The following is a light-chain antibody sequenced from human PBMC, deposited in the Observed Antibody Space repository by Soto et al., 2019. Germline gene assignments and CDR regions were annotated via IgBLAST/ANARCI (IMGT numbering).Light chain of an antibody. V-gene: IGKV3-11*01. CDR2: DAS. Sequence: EIVLTQSPATLSLSPGERATLSCRASQTFSSHLAWYQHKPRQAPRLLIYDASKRATGIPAMFSGRGSGPDFTLTISSLEPDDFAVYYCQQRSNWPPVITFGQGTRLE. CDR3: QQRSNWPPVIT. CDR1: QTFSSH. J-gene: IGKJ5*01.